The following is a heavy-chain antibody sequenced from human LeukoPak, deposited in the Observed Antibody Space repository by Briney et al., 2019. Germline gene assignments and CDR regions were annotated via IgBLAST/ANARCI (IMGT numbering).Heavy chain of an antibody. Sequence: GEALKISCKGSGYAFTKYWIGWVRQMTGKGLEWMGIIYPDDSDTRYSPSFQGQVTISADKSISTAYLQWSSLKASDTAMYYCATTSLDSSGYYFDAFEIWGQGTMVTVSS. D-gene: IGHD3-22*01. V-gene: IGHV5-51*01. CDR1: GYAFTKYW. CDR3: ATTSLDSSGYYFDAFEI. CDR2: IYPDDSDT. J-gene: IGHJ3*02.